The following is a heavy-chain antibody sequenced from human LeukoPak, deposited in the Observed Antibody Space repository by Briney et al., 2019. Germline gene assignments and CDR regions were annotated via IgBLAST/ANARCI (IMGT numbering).Heavy chain of an antibody. CDR2: INHSESS. Sequence: SETLSLTCAVYGGFFRGFYWTWIRQSPGEGREWIGEINHSESSSYNPSFKSRIMISVDMSKHQFSLKVRSVTAADTAVYYCARSHCGGDCYSSRWQILYGYYYYYMDVWGTGTTVTVSS. CDR1: GGFFRGFY. J-gene: IGHJ6*03. CDR3: ARSHCGGDCYSSRWQILYGYYYYYMDV. D-gene: IGHD2-21*02. V-gene: IGHV4-34*01.